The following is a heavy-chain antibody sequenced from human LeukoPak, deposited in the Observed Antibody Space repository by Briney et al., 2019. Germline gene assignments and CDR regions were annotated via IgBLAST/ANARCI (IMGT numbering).Heavy chain of an antibody. CDR3: ARPLGSCTGGSCSRFDAFDI. V-gene: IGHV5-51*01. Sequence: GESLKISCKGFGYSFTSYWIGWVRQMPGKGLEWMGIIYPGDSDTRYSPSFQGQVTISAEKSISTAYLQWSSLKASDTAMYYCARPLGSCTGGSCSRFDAFDIWGQGTMVTVSS. D-gene: IGHD2-15*01. CDR2: IYPGDSDT. CDR1: GYSFTSYW. J-gene: IGHJ3*02.